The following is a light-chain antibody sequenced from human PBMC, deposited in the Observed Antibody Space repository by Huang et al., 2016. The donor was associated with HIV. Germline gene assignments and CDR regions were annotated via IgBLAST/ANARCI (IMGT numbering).Light chain of an antibody. CDR3: MQALQTPV. CDR1: QCLLHSNGYNY. Sequence: DAVVTQSPLSLPVTPGEPASISCRSSQCLLHSNGYNYLDWYVQKPGQSPHLLIYLGSNRASGVPDRFSGSGSGTDFTLKISRVEAEDVGVYYCMQALQTPVFGPGTKVDIK. CDR2: LGS. J-gene: IGKJ3*01. V-gene: IGKV2-28*01.